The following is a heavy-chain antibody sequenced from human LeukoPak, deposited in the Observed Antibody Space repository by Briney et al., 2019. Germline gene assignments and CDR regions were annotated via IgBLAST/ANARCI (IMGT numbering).Heavy chain of an antibody. J-gene: IGHJ4*02. CDR2: INHSGST. D-gene: IGHD5-24*01. CDR1: GGSFSGYY. Sequence: SETLSLTCAVYGGSFSGYYWSWIRQPPGKGLEWIGEINHSGSTNYNPSLKSRVTISVDTSKNQFSLKVSSVTAADTAVYYCVRGNVEMATAFDYWGQGTLVTVSS. V-gene: IGHV4-34*01. CDR3: VRGNVEMATAFDY.